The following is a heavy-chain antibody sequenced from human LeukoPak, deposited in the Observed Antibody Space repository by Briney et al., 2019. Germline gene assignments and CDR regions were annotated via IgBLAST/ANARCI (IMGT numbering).Heavy chain of an antibody. D-gene: IGHD1-14*01. CDR3: AAGTNYYYYMDV. CDR2: MNPNSGNT. J-gene: IGHJ6*03. V-gene: IGHV1-8*01. CDR1: GYTFTSYD. Sequence: ASVKVSCKASGYTFTSYDINWVRQATGQGLEWMGWMNPNSGNTGYAQKFQGGVTMTRNTTISTAYMELSSLRSEDTAVYYCAAGTNYYYYMDVWGKGTTVTVSS.